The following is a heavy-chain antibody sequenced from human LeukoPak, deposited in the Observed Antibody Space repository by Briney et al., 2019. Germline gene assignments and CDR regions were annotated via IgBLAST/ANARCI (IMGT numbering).Heavy chain of an antibody. J-gene: IGHJ4*02. D-gene: IGHD3-10*01. CDR2: INPNSGGT. CDR3: ARETYYSSGNVYNRIDY. CDR1: GYTFTGYY. Sequence: ASVTVSCKASGYTFTGYYMHWVRQAPGQGLEWMGWINPNSGGTNYAQKFQGRVTMTRDTSISTAYMELSRLTSDDTAVYFCARETYYSSGNVYNRIDYWGQGTLVTVSS. V-gene: IGHV1-2*02.